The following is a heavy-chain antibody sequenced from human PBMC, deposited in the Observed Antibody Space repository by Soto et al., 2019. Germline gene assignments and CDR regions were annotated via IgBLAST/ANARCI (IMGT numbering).Heavy chain of an antibody. D-gene: IGHD6-13*01. J-gene: IGHJ5*02. V-gene: IGHV4-34*01. CDR3: AGARLLYSSSWYNWFDP. Sequence: SETLSLTCAVYGGSFSGYYWSWIRQPPGKGLEWIGEINHSGSTNYNPSLKSRVTISVDTSKNQFSLKLSSVTAADTAVYYCAGARLLYSSSWYNWFDPWGQGTLVTVS. CDR1: GGSFSGYY. CDR2: INHSGST.